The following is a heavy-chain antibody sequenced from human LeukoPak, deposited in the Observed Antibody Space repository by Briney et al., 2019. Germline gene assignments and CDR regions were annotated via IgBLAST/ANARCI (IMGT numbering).Heavy chain of an antibody. V-gene: IGHV3-7*01. CDR3: ARDNLRDLPVY. J-gene: IGHJ4*02. Sequence: GGSLRLSCAASGFTFSSYWMSWVRQAPGKGLEWVANIKQDGSEKYYVDSVKGRFTISRDNAKNSLYLQMNSLRAEDTAVCYCARDNLRDLPVYWGQGTLVTVSS. CDR2: IKQDGSEK. CDR1: GFTFSSYW.